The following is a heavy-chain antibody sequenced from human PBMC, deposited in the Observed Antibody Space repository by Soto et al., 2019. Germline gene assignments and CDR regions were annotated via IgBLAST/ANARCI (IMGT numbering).Heavy chain of an antibody. CDR1: GFTFSAFG. Sequence: GGSLRLSCEASGFTFSAFGMHWVRQAPGKGLKWVAIISYDGILKYYADPVKGRFTISRDTSKSALYLQMNSLRPEDTAVYYCAKDFKISGGHYGSLNYYYGMDVWGQGTTVTVSS. D-gene: IGHD3-10*01. CDR3: AKDFKISGGHYGSLNYYYGMDV. J-gene: IGHJ6*02. CDR2: ISYDGILK. V-gene: IGHV3-30*18.